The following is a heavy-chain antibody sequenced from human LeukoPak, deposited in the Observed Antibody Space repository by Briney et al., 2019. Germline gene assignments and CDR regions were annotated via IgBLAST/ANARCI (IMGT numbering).Heavy chain of an antibody. J-gene: IGHJ4*02. Sequence: AGGSLRLSCAASGFTLSTYAMSWVRRAPGRGLEWVSGITGGGDATYYADSVRGRFTISRDNSKNTLYLQMNSLSAEDTAVYYCAKDYYGSAAQFDYWGQGTLVTVSS. D-gene: IGHD3-10*01. CDR1: GFTLSTYA. CDR3: AKDYYGSAAQFDY. V-gene: IGHV3-23*01. CDR2: ITGGGDAT.